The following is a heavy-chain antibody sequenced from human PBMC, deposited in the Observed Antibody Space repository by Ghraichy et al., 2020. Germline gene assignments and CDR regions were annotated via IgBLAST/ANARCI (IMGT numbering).Heavy chain of an antibody. CDR1: GGSISGSSYY. J-gene: IGHJ6*02. V-gene: IGHV4-39*01. CDR2: VYYSGST. D-gene: IGHD1-14*01. Sequence: SQTLSLTCSVSGGSISGSSYYWGWIRQPPGKGLEWIGTVYYSGSTYYNPSLKSRVTISVETSKNQFSLRLSSVTAADTAVYYCARHNRRGFDYYYGVDLWGQGTTVTVSS. CDR3: ARHNRRGFDYYYGVDL.